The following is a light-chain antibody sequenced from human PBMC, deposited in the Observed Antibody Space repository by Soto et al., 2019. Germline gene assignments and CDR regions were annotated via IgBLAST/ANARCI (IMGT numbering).Light chain of an antibody. CDR3: LQSNSFPHT. V-gene: IGKV1-12*01. CDR1: QYISSW. J-gene: IGKJ2*01. Sequence: DIQMTQSPSSVYASVGDRVTITCRASQYISSWLAWYQQKPGKAPQLLIYAASSLQSGVPSRFSGSGSGTDLTLTISSLQPEDFATYYCLQSNSFPHTFGQGTKLEIK. CDR2: AAS.